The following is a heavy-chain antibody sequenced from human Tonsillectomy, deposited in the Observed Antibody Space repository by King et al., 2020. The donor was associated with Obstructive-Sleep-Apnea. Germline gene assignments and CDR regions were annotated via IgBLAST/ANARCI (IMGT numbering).Heavy chain of an antibody. CDR1: GYSISSGYY. Sequence: QLQESGQGLVKPSETLSLTCTVSGYSISSGYYWGWIRQPPGKGLEWIGSIYHSGSTYYNPSLKSRVTISVDTSKNQFSLKLSSVTAADTAVYYCARDREVDFVVVVAATHDAVDIWGQGTMVTVSS. CDR2: IYHSGST. V-gene: IGHV4-38-2*02. J-gene: IGHJ3*02. D-gene: IGHD2-15*01. CDR3: ARDREVDFVVVVAATHDAVDI.